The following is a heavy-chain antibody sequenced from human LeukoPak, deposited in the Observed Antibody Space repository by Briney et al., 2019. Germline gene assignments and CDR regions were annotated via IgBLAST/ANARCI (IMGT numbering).Heavy chain of an antibody. Sequence: SETLSLTCTVSGGSISSYYWSWIRRPPGKGLEWIGRIYTSGSTNYNPSLKSRVTMSVDTSKNQFSLKLSSVTAADPAVYYWARCKTGSSSSRAQTIDYWGQGTLVTVSS. CDR2: IYTSGST. CDR3: ARCKTGSSSSRAQTIDY. CDR1: GGSISSYY. D-gene: IGHD6-13*01. V-gene: IGHV4-4*07. J-gene: IGHJ4*02.